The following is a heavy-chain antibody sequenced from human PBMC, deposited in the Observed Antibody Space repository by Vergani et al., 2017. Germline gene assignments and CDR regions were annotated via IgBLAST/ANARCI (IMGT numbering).Heavy chain of an antibody. Sequence: QVQLVQSGAEVKKPGASVKVSCKVSGYTLTELSMHWVRQAPGKGLEWMGGFDPEDGETIYAQKFQGRVTMTTDTSTSTAYMELRSLRSDDTAVYYCARGGKIANFDYWGQGTLVTVSS. CDR3: ARGGKIANFDY. CDR1: GYTLTELS. J-gene: IGHJ4*02. CDR2: FDPEDGET. V-gene: IGHV1-24*01. D-gene: IGHD4-23*01.